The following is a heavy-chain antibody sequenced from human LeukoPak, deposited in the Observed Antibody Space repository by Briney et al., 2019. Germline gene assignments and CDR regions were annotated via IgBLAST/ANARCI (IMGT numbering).Heavy chain of an antibody. CDR1: GFTYSSYE. J-gene: IGHJ4*02. CDR3: ARVLSGWYYIDY. Sequence: PGGSLRLSCAASGFTYSSYEMHWVRQAPGKGLEWVSYISSSGSTIYYADSVKGRFTISRDNAKNSLYLQMNSLRAEDTAVYYCARVLSGWYYIDYWGQGTLVTVSS. D-gene: IGHD6-19*01. CDR2: ISSSGSTI. V-gene: IGHV3-48*03.